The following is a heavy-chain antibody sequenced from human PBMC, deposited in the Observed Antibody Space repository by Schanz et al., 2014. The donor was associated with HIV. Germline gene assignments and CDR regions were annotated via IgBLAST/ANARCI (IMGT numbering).Heavy chain of an antibody. CDR2: ISYDGNNK. J-gene: IGHJ4*02. D-gene: IGHD2-15*01. V-gene: IGHV3-30*03. Sequence: QVQLVESGGGVVQPGRSLRLSCAASRFTFSSFGMHWVRQAPGKGLEWVAVISYDGNNKYYADSVKGRFTISRDNSKNTLYLQMNSLRAEDTAVYYCARDCLGGCPADYWGQGILVTVSS. CDR3: ARDCLGGCPADY. CDR1: RFTFSSFG.